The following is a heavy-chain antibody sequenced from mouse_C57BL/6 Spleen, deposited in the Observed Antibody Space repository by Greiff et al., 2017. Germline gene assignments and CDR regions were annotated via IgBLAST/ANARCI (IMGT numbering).Heavy chain of an antibody. Sequence: QVQLQQPGAELVRPGTSVKLSCKASGYTFTSYWMHWVKQRPGQGLEWIGVTDPSDSYTNYNQKFKGKATLTVDTSSSTAYMQLSSLTSEDSAVYYCASYYSNLYFDVWGTGTTVTVSS. D-gene: IGHD2-5*01. V-gene: IGHV1-59*01. CDR3: ASYYSNLYFDV. CDR2: TDPSDSYT. J-gene: IGHJ1*03. CDR1: GYTFTSYW.